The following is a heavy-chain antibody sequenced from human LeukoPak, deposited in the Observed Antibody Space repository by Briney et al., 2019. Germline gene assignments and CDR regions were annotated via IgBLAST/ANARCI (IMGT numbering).Heavy chain of an antibody. CDR2: INSDGSTT. Sequence: WGSLRLSCAASGFTFSSYWMHWVRQAPGKGLVWVSRINSDGSTTSYADSVKGRFTISRDNAKNTLYLQMNSLRDEDTAVYYCTRTYYGSGTYSQSDFWGQGTLVTASS. V-gene: IGHV3-74*01. CDR1: GFTFSSYW. J-gene: IGHJ4*02. CDR3: TRTYYGSGTYSQSDF. D-gene: IGHD3-10*01.